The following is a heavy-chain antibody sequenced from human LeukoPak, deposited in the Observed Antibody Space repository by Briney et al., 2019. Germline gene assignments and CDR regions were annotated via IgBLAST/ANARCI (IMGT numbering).Heavy chain of an antibody. CDR2: IIPIFVTT. J-gene: IGHJ3*02. Sequence: SVKVSCKASGGTFSTFGISWVRQAPGQGLEWMGRIIPIFVTTTFAQKFQDRVTITADESTTTAYMELSSLRSEDTAVYFCARDLHRGGYQGGAFDIWGQGTLVTVSS. V-gene: IGHV1-69*13. CDR1: GGTFSTFG. CDR3: ARDLHRGGYQGGAFDI. D-gene: IGHD5-12*01.